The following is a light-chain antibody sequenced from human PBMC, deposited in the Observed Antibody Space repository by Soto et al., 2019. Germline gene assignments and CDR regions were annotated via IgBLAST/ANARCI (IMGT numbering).Light chain of an antibody. V-gene: IGLV1-44*01. Sequence: QSVLTQPPSASGTPGQRVTISCSGSSSNIGTNTVNWYQHLPGSAPKLLIYSNNQRPSGVPDRFSGSKSGTSASLAISGLPPDDEADYYCEAWDGSLNVVLFGGGTQLTVL. CDR3: EAWDGSLNVVL. CDR2: SNN. CDR1: SSNIGTNT. J-gene: IGLJ2*01.